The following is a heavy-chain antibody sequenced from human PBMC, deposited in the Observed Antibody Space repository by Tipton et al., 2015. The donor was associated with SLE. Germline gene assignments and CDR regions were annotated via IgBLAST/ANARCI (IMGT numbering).Heavy chain of an antibody. J-gene: IGHJ4*02. CDR1: GGSISSHY. Sequence: TLSLTCTVSGGSISSHYWSWIRQPPGKGLEWIGYIYYSGSTNYNPSLKSRVTISVDTSKTQFSLKLRSVTAADTAVYYCARGGGSYYDYWGQGTLVTVSS. CDR3: ARGGGSYYDY. CDR2: IYYSGST. V-gene: IGHV4-59*08. D-gene: IGHD1-26*01.